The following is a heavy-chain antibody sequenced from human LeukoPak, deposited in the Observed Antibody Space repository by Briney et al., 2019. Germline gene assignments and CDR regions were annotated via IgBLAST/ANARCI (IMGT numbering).Heavy chain of an antibody. D-gene: IGHD3-22*01. Sequence: PGGSLRLSCAASGFTFSSYSMNWVRQAPGKGLEWVSSISSSSSYIYYADSVKGRFTISRDNAKNSLYLQMNRLRAEDTAVYYCASGFHYYYDSSGYSPFDYWGQGTLVTASS. V-gene: IGHV3-21*01. CDR1: GFTFSSYS. J-gene: IGHJ4*02. CDR2: ISSSSSYI. CDR3: ASGFHYYYDSSGYSPFDY.